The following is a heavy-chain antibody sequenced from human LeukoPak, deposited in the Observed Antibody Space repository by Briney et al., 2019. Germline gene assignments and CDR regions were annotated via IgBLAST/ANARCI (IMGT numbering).Heavy chain of an antibody. Sequence: PGGSLRLSCAASGFTFSNYAMTWVRQAPGKGLEWVSVISGRDTSTYYADSVKGRFTISRDNSKNTLFLQMNSLRAEDTAVYYCAKDRSSSQAYCGGNCYHDYWGQGTLVTVSS. CDR1: GFTFSNYA. D-gene: IGHD2-21*02. V-gene: IGHV3-23*01. CDR2: ISGRDTST. J-gene: IGHJ4*02. CDR3: AKDRSSSQAYCGGNCYHDY.